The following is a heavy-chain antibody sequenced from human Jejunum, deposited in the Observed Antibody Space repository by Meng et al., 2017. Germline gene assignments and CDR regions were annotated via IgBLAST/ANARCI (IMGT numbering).Heavy chain of an antibody. Sequence: GESLKISCAASGFTFSDYYMIWARQAPGKGLEWVSYISSSGSSTYYADSVKGRFTISRDNAKNSLYLQMNSLRVEDTAVYYCARDSRSGWIVAFDIWGQGTMVTVSS. D-gene: IGHD5-12*01. J-gene: IGHJ3*02. CDR1: GFTFSDYY. CDR2: ISSSGSST. CDR3: ARDSRSGWIVAFDI. V-gene: IGHV3-11*01.